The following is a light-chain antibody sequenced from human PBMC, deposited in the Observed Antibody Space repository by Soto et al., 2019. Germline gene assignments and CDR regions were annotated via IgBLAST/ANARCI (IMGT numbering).Light chain of an antibody. Sequence: QSVLTQPASVSGSPGQSITISCTGTSSDVGGYNYVSWYQHHPGKAPKLLIYDLSNRPSGVSNRFSGSKSDNTDSLTISGLQPEDEADYYCSSYTTSNTRQIVFGTGTKVTVL. CDR2: DLS. V-gene: IGLV2-14*03. CDR1: SSDVGGYNY. J-gene: IGLJ1*01. CDR3: SSYTTSNTRQIV.